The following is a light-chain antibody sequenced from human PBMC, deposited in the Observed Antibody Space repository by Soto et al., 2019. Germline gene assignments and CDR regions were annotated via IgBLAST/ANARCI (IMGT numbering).Light chain of an antibody. CDR2: SNN. Sequence: QSVLTQPPSASGTPGQRVTISCSGSSFNIGSNTVNWYQQLPGTAPKLHIYSNNQRPSGVPDRFSGSKSGTSASLAISGRQSEDEADYYCAAWDDSLNGVVFGGGTKLTVL. CDR1: SFNIGSNT. V-gene: IGLV1-44*01. J-gene: IGLJ2*01. CDR3: AAWDDSLNGVV.